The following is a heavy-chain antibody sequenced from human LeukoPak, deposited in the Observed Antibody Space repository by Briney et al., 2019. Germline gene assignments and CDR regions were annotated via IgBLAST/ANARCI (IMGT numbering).Heavy chain of an antibody. Sequence: GGSLRLSCAASGFTFSSYNMNWVRQAPGKGLEWVPSISNSSTYIYYADSVKGRFTISRDNAKNSLYLQMNSLRAEDTAVYYCARVDTAMVTSFDYWGQGTLVTVSS. D-gene: IGHD5-18*01. CDR2: ISNSSTYI. CDR3: ARVDTAMVTSFDY. CDR1: GFTFSSYN. V-gene: IGHV3-21*01. J-gene: IGHJ4*02.